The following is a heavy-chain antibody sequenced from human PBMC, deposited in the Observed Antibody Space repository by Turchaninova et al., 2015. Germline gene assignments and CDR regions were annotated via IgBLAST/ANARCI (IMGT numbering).Heavy chain of an antibody. CDR2: INHSGST. V-gene: IGHV4-34*01. D-gene: IGHD1-26*01. Sequence: QVQLQQWGAGRLKPSATLSLTCAVSGGAFSGYYWSWIRQPPGKGLEWIGEINHSGSTNYNPSLKSRVTISVDTSKNQFSLKLSSVTAADTAVYYCARIRRAPYYFDYWGQGTLVTVSS. CDR3: ARIRRAPYYFDY. J-gene: IGHJ4*02. CDR1: GGAFSGYY.